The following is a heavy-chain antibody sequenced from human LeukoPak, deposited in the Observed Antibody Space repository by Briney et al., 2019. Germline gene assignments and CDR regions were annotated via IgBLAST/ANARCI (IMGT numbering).Heavy chain of an antibody. CDR1: GYTFTSCG. Sequence: ASVKVSCKASGYTFTSCGISWVRQAPGQGLEWMGWISAYNGNTNYAQKLQGRVTMTTDTSTSTAYMELRSLRSDDTAVYYCARDFFPSAAAAGGNWFDPWGQGTLVTVSS. CDR2: ISAYNGNT. V-gene: IGHV1-18*01. J-gene: IGHJ5*02. CDR3: ARDFFPSAAAAGGNWFDP. D-gene: IGHD6-13*01.